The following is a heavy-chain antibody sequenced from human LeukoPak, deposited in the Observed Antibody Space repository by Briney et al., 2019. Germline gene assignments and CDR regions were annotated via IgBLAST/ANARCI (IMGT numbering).Heavy chain of an antibody. CDR3: ARSIGYSSGWLGY. CDR1: GGSISSYY. CDR2: IYYSGST. J-gene: IGHJ4*02. Sequence: SETLSLTCTVSGGSISSYYWSWIRQPPGKGLEWIGYIYYSGSTNYNPSLKGRVTISVGTSKNQFSLKLSSVTAADTAVYYCARSIGYSSGWLGYWGQGTLVTVSS. V-gene: IGHV4-59*01. D-gene: IGHD6-19*01.